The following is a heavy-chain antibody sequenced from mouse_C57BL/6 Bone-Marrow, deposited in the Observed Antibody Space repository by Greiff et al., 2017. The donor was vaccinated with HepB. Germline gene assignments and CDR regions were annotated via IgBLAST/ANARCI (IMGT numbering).Heavy chain of an antibody. D-gene: IGHD2-4*01. CDR2: IDPNSGGT. J-gene: IGHJ3*01. CDR1: GYTFTSYW. CDR3: ARKVGYDYDVGFAY. Sequence: QVQLKQPGAELVKPGASVKLSCKASGYTFTSYWMHWVKQRPGRGLEWIGRIDPNSGGTKYNEKFKSKATLTVDKPSSTAYMQLSSLTSEDSAVYYCARKVGYDYDVGFAYWGQGTLVTVSA. V-gene: IGHV1-72*01.